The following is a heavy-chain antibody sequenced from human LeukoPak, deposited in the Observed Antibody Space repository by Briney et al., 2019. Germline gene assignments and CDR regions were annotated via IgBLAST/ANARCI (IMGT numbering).Heavy chain of an antibody. Sequence: PGGSLRLSCAASGFTFSSYSMNWVRQAPGKGLEWVSSISSSSSYIYYADSVKGRFTISRDNAKNSLYLQMNSLRAEDTAVYYCARVYGGSYGYAFDIWGQGTMVTVSS. CDR2: ISSSSSYI. J-gene: IGHJ3*02. D-gene: IGHD1-26*01. CDR1: GFTFSSYS. CDR3: ARVYGGSYGYAFDI. V-gene: IGHV3-21*01.